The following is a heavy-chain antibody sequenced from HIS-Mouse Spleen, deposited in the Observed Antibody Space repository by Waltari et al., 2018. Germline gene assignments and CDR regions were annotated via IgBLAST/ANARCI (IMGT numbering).Heavy chain of an antibody. D-gene: IGHD1-26*01. CDR2: INHSGST. CDR1: GGSFSGYY. CDR3: ARGPELAIYFDY. Sequence: QVQLQPWGAGLLKPSETLSLTCAVYGGSFSGYYWSWIRQPPGKGLEWIGEINHSGSTNYNPSLKSRVTISVDTSKNQFSLKLSSVTAADTAVYYCARGPELAIYFDYWGQGTLVTVSS. J-gene: IGHJ4*02. V-gene: IGHV4-34*01.